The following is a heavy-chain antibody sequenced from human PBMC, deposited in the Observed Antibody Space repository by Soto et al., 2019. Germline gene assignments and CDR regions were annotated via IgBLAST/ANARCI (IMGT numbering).Heavy chain of an antibody. J-gene: IGHJ6*03. CDR1: GYTFTSYG. D-gene: IGHD1-1*01. V-gene: IGHV1-18*01. CDR2: ISAYNGNT. Sequence: ASVKVSCKASGYTFTSYGISWVRQAPGQGLEWMGWISAYNGNTNYAQKLQGRVTMTTDTSTSTAYMELGSLRSDDTTADYCARDDEKYNWKGDYYYYYMDVWGKGTTVTVSS. CDR3: ARDDEKYNWKGDYYYYYMDV.